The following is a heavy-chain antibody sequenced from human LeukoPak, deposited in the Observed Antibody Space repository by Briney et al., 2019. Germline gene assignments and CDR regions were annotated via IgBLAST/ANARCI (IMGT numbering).Heavy chain of an antibody. D-gene: IGHD6-19*01. V-gene: IGHV1-2*02. CDR2: INPNSGGT. Sequence: ASVKVSCKASGYTFTGYYMHWVRQAPGQGLEWMGWINPNSGGTNYAQKFQGRVTMTRDTSISTAYMELSRLRSDDTAVYYCVRGPHIRQWLVNDAFDIWGQGTMVTVSS. CDR1: GYTFTGYY. CDR3: VRGPHIRQWLVNDAFDI. J-gene: IGHJ3*02.